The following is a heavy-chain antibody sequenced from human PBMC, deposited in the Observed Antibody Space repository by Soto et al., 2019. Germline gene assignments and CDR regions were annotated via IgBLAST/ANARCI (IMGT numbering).Heavy chain of an antibody. V-gene: IGHV4-31*03. CDR1: GGSISSGGYY. CDR2: IYYSGST. CDR3: ARRYCSSTSCYTFDY. J-gene: IGHJ4*02. Sequence: PSETLSLTCTVSGGSISSGGYYWSWIRQHPGKGLEWIGYIYYSGSTYYNPSLKSRVTISVDTSKNQFSLKLSSVTAADTAVYYCARRYCSSTSCYTFDYWCQGALVTVSS. D-gene: IGHD2-2*02.